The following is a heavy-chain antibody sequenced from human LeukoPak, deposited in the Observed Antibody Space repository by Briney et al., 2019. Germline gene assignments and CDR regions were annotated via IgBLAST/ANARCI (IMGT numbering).Heavy chain of an antibody. CDR2: INAGNGNT. V-gene: IGHV1-3*03. CDR1: GYTFTSYA. Sequence: ASVKVSCKASGYTFTSYAMHWVRQAPGQRLEWMGWINAGNGNTKYSQEFQGRVTITRDTSASTAYMELSSLRSEDMAVYYCARARAIFATGAGAFDIWGQGTMVTVSS. CDR3: ARARAIFATGAGAFDI. D-gene: IGHD3-3*01. J-gene: IGHJ3*02.